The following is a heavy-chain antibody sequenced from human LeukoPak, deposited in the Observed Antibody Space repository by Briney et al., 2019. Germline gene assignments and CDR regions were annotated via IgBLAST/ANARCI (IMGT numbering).Heavy chain of an antibody. V-gene: IGHV4-34*01. CDR1: GGSFSGYY. CDR2: INHSGST. J-gene: IGHJ5*02. D-gene: IGHD6-6*01. CDR3: ASQYYSSSSLSGWFDP. Sequence: PSGTLSLTCAVYGGSFSGYYWSWIRQPPGKGLEWIGEINHSGSTNYNPSLKSRVTISVDTSKNQFSLKLSSVTAADTAVYYCASQYYSSSSLSGWFDPWGQGTLVTVSS.